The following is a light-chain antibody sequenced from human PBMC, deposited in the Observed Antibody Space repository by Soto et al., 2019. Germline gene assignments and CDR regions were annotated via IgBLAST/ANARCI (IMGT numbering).Light chain of an antibody. Sequence: QSVLTQPRSVSGSPGQSVTISCTGTSSDVGGYTYVSWYQQHPNKAPKLLIFDVSKRPSGVPDRFSGSKSVNTASLTISGLQAEDEADYYCCSFAGTYPYVFGTGTKLTVL. CDR2: DVS. J-gene: IGLJ1*01. V-gene: IGLV2-11*01. CDR3: CSFAGTYPYV. CDR1: SSDVGGYTY.